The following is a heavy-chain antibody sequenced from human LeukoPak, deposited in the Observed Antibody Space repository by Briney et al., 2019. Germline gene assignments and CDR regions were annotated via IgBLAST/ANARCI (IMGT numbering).Heavy chain of an antibody. J-gene: IGHJ6*03. CDR3: ARGYGGIYYYYMDV. CDR1: GGSISSGSYY. D-gene: IGHD3-16*01. V-gene: IGHV4-61*09. Sequence: TPSETLSLTCTVSGGSISSGSYYWSWIRQPAGKRLEWIGHIYRSGSTNYNPSLKSRVTISVDTSKNQFSLRLRSVTAADTAVYYCARGYGGIYYYYMDVWGKGTTVTVSS. CDR2: IYRSGST.